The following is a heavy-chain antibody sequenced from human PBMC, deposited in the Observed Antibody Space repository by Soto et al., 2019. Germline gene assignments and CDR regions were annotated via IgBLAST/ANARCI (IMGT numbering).Heavy chain of an antibody. Sequence: GGSLRLSCAASGFTFSTYDMVWIRQAPGKGLESVSSISGSGDRAYYTDAVKGRFTISRDNSKNTLYLEMKSLRAEDSAVYYCAKILSLTMNYWYGMDVWGQGTTVTVSS. CDR3: AKILSLTMNYWYGMDV. CDR1: GFTFSTYD. D-gene: IGHD2-8*02. V-gene: IGHV3-23*01. J-gene: IGHJ6*02. CDR2: ISGSGDRA.